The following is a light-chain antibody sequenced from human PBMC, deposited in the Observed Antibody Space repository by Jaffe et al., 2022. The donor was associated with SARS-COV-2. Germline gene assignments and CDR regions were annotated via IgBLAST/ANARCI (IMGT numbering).Light chain of an antibody. J-gene: IGLJ2*01. V-gene: IGLV2-14*01. CDR3: SSYTSSSFVV. CDR1: SSDVGGYNY. Sequence: QSALTQPASVSGSPGQSITISCTGTSSDVGGYNYVSWYQQHPGKAPKLMIYEVSNRPSGVPDRFSGSKSGNTASLTISGLQAEDEADYYCSSYTSSSFVVFGGGTKLTVL. CDR2: EVS.